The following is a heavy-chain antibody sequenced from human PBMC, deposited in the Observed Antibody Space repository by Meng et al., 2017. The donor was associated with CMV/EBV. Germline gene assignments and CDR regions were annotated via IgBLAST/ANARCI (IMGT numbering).Heavy chain of an antibody. CDR1: GGSISSGDYY. CDR3: ARVRVATYYYDSSGYYFDY. D-gene: IGHD3-22*01. J-gene: IGHJ4*02. CDR2: IYYSGST. V-gene: IGHV4-30-4*08. Sequence: SETLSLTCTVSGGSISSGDYYWSWIRQPPGKGLEWIGYIYYSGSTYYNPSLKSRVTISVDTSKNQFSLKLSSVTAADTAVYYCARVRVATYYYDSSGYYFDYWGRGTLVTVSS.